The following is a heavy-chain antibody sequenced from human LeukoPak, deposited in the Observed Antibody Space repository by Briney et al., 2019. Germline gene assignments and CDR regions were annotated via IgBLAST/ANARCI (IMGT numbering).Heavy chain of an antibody. J-gene: IGHJ4*02. V-gene: IGHV1-69*04. Sequence: SVKVSCKASGGTFSSYAISWVRQAPGQGLEWMGRIIPILGIANYAQKFQGRVTITADKSTSTAYMELSSLRSEDTAVYYCARGRRDYVWGSHHRDFDYWGQGTLVTVSS. CDR3: ARGRRDYVWGSHHRDFDY. CDR1: GGTFSSYA. CDR2: IIPILGIA. D-gene: IGHD3-16*01.